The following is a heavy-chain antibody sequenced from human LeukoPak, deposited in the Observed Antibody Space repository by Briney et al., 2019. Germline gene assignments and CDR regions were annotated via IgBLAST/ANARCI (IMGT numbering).Heavy chain of an antibody. V-gene: IGHV4-59*01. D-gene: IGHD4-17*01. CDR3: ARGLDYGDYGGFGY. CDR1: SGSISTYY. Sequence: PSETLSLTCTVSSGSISTYYWSWIRQPPGKGLEWIGYISYSGDTSYSPSLKSRVTISVDTSKNQFSLKLSSVTAADTAVYYCARGLDYGDYGGFGYWGQGTLVTVSS. J-gene: IGHJ4*02. CDR2: ISYSGDT.